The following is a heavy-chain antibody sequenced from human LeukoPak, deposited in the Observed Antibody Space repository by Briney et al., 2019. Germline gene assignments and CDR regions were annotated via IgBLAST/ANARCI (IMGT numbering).Heavy chain of an antibody. CDR3: ATDSPVAGSKALDY. J-gene: IGHJ4*02. CDR1: GFTFSDYA. Sequence: PGGSLRLSCAASGFTFSDYAMNWVRQAPGKGLEWVSSISSTSSHTYFADSLKGRFTISRDNARNSLYLQLNSLRADDTAVYYCATDSPVAGSKALDYWGQGTLVTVSS. D-gene: IGHD6-19*01. V-gene: IGHV3-21*01. CDR2: ISSTSSHT.